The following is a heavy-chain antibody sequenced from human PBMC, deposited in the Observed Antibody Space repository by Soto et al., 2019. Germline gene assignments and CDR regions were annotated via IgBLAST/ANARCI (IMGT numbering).Heavy chain of an antibody. CDR2: IYYSGST. D-gene: IGHD1-1*01. V-gene: IGHV4-39*01. CDR3: ARRERSLKHFDY. Sequence: QLQLQESGPGLVKPSETLSLTCTVSGGSISSSSYYWAWTRQPPGKGLEWIGSIYYSGSTYYNPSLNSRVTMSVDTSKNQFSLILSSVTAADTAVYYCARRERSLKHFDYWGQGTLVTVSS. CDR1: GGSISSSSYY. J-gene: IGHJ4*02.